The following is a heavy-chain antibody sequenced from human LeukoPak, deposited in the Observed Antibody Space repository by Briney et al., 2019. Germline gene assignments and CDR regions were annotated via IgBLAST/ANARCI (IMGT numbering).Heavy chain of an antibody. J-gene: IGHJ4*02. D-gene: IGHD2-15*01. CDR2: IYYSGST. CDR1: GGSISSSSYY. CDR3: SRVAATFHFDY. Sequence: SETLSLTCTVSGGSISSSSYYWGWIRQPPGKGLEWFGCIYYSGSTYYNPSLKSRVTISVDTSKNQSSLKLSSVTAAYTAVYYCSRVAATFHFDYWGQGTLVTVSS. V-gene: IGHV4-39*01.